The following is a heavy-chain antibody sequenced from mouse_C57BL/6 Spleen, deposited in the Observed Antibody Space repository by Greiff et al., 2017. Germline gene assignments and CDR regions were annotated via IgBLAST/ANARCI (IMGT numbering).Heavy chain of an antibody. J-gene: IGHJ2*01. CDR3: ARGTTVVAPRFDY. D-gene: IGHD1-1*01. CDR2: IHPNSGST. CDR1: GYTFTSYW. V-gene: IGHV1-64*01. Sequence: QVQLQQPGAELVKPGASVKLSCKASGYTFTSYWMHWVKQRPGQGLEWIGMIHPNSGSTNYNEKFKSKATLTVDKSSSTAYMQLSSLTSEDSAVYYGARGTTVVAPRFDYWGQGTTLTVSS.